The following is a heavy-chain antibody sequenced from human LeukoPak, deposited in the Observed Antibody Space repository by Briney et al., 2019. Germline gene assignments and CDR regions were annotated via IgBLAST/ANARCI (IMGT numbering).Heavy chain of an antibody. CDR2: ISWNSGSI. CDR3: SKGGYCSGGSCGGAFDI. CDR1: GFTFDDYA. J-gene: IGHJ3*02. V-gene: IGHV3-9*01. D-gene: IGHD2-15*01. Sequence: GGSLRLSCAASGFTFDDYAMHWVRQAPGKGLEWVSGISWNSGSIGCADSVKGRFTISRDNAKNSLYLQMNSLRAEDTALYYCSKGGYCSGGSCGGAFDIWGQGTMVTVSS.